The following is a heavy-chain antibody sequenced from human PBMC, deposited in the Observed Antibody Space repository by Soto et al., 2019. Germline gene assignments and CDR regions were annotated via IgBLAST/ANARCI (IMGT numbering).Heavy chain of an antibody. J-gene: IGHJ6*02. V-gene: IGHV4-61*01. CDR1: GGSVSSGSYY. D-gene: IGHD6-13*01. CDR3: ARYSSNWFQTEGMDV. Sequence: SETLSLTCTVSGGSVSSGSYYWSWIRQPPGKGLEWIGYIYYSGSTNYNPSLKSRLTISLDTSKSQFSLKLSSVTAADTAVYYCARYSSNWFQTEGMDVWGQGTTVTVSS. CDR2: IYYSGST.